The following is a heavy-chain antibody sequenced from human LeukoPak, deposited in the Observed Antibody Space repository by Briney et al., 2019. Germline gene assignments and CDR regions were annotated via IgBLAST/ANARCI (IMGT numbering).Heavy chain of an antibody. V-gene: IGHV4-61*02. CDR2: IYTSGST. Sequence: PSQTLSLTCTVSGGSISSGSYYWRWLRQPAGTGLEWIGRIYTSGSTNYNPFLKSRVTISVDTSKNQFSLKLSSVTAADTAVYYCARGAAYYYYYYMDVWGKGTTVTISS. D-gene: IGHD2-15*01. CDR1: GGSISSGSYY. CDR3: ARGAAYYYYYYMDV. J-gene: IGHJ6*03.